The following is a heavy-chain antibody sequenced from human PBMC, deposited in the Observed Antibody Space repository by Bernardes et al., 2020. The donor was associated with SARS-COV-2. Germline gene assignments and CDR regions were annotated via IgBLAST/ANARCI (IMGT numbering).Heavy chain of an antibody. CDR3: ARDITGVTAM. J-gene: IGHJ4*03. V-gene: IGHV1-2*02. D-gene: IGHD1-20*01. CDR1: GYSFTGNH. Sequence: ASMKVSCKTSGYSFTGNHVHWVRQAPGQGLEWMGWINPNSGATKYVAKFQGRVTMTRDTSISTGYLEVTSLRSDDTAIYYCARDITGVTAMWGQGTLVTVSS. CDR2: INPNSGAT.